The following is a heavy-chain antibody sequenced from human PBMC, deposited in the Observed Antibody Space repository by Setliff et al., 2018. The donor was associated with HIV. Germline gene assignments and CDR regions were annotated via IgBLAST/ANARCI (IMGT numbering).Heavy chain of an antibody. D-gene: IGHD2-21*01. CDR3: ARVVGLSALDY. V-gene: IGHV4-38-2*01. Sequence: KPSETLSLTCDVSGYSISSGYYCGWIRQPPGKGLEWIGSIYHSGTTYYNPSLKSRVTISVDTSKNQFSLKLTSVTAADTAVYYCARVVGLSALDYWGQGTLVTVSS. J-gene: IGHJ4*02. CDR2: IYHSGTT. CDR1: GYSISSGYY.